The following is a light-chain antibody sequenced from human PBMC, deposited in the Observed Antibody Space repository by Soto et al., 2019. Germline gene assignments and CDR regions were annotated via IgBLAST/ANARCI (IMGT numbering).Light chain of an antibody. CDR2: KVN. V-gene: IGLV2-14*01. CDR1: SSDVGGYDY. Sequence: QSVLTQPASVSGSPGQSITISCTGTSSDVGGYDYVSWYQQHPGKVPKLIISKVNNRPSGVSNRFSGSKSGNTASLTISRLQAEDESDYYCASHTGINTLIFGGGTKLTVL. J-gene: IGLJ2*01. CDR3: ASHTGINTLI.